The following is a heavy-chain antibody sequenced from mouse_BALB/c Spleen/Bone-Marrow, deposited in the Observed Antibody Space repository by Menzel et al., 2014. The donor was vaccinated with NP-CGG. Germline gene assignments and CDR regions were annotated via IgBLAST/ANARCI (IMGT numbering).Heavy chain of an antibody. J-gene: IGHJ3*01. CDR1: GFDFSRYW. D-gene: IGHD1-2*01. CDR2: INPDSSTI. V-gene: IGHV4-1*02. CDR3: TRLHYYGYSAC. Sequence: EVKLLESGGGLVQPGGSLKLSCAASGFDFSRYWMSWVRQAPGKGLEWIGEINPDSSTINYTPSLKDKFIISRVNAKNTLYLQKSKVRSEDTALYYCTRLHYYGYSACWGQGTLVTVST.